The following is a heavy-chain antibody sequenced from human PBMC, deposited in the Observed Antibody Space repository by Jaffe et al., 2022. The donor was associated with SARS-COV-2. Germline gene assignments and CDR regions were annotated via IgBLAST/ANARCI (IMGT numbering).Heavy chain of an antibody. Sequence: QVQLQESGPGLVKPSQTLSLTCTVSGGSISSGSYYWSWIRQPAGKGLEWIGRIYTSGSTNYNPSLKSRVTISVDTSKNQFSLKLSSVTAADTAVYYCARDFSILTGGVEGSYYYYYGMDVWGQGTTVTVSS. CDR3: ARDFSILTGGVEGSYYYYYGMDV. CDR2: IYTSGST. CDR1: GGSISSGSYY. D-gene: IGHD3-9*01. V-gene: IGHV4-61*02. J-gene: IGHJ6*02.